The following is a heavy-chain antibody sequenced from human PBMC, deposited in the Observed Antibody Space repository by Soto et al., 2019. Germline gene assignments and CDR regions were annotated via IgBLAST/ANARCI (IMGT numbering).Heavy chain of an antibody. D-gene: IGHD3-22*01. CDR2: IYYSGST. V-gene: IGHV4-59*01. CDR1: GGSISSYY. CDR3: AGGVDYYDSSGYPY. J-gene: IGHJ4*02. Sequence: SETLSLTCTVSGGSISSYYWSWIRQPPGKGLEWIGYIYYSGSTNYNPSLKSRVTISVDTSKNQFSLKLSSVTAADTAVYYCAGGVDYYDSSGYPYWGKGTLVIVSS.